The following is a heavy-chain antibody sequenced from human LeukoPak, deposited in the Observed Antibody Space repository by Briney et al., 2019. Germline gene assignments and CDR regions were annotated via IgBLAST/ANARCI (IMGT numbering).Heavy chain of an antibody. CDR3: ARRRWFDY. V-gene: IGHV4-59*12. CDR2: ASYSGTT. CDR1: GGAISSYY. Sequence: SETLSLTCSVSGGAISSYYWSWIRQPPGKRLEWIGYASYSGTTNYNPSLKSRVTISVDTSKNQFSLKLSSVTAADTAVYYCARRRWFDYWGQGTLVTVSS. D-gene: IGHD4-23*01. J-gene: IGHJ4*02.